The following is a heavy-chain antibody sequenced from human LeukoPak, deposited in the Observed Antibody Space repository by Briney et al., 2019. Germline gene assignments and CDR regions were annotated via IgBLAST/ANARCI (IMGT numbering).Heavy chain of an antibody. J-gene: IGHJ3*02. Sequence: SVKVSCEASGYTFTSYGISWVRQAPGQGLEWMGGIIPIFGTANYAQKFQGRVTITTDESTSTAYMELSSLRSEDTAVYYCARDLRYSGSYYLAFDIWGQGTMVTVSS. CDR2: IIPIFGTA. CDR3: ARDLRYSGSYYLAFDI. D-gene: IGHD1-26*01. CDR1: GYTFTSYG. V-gene: IGHV1-69*05.